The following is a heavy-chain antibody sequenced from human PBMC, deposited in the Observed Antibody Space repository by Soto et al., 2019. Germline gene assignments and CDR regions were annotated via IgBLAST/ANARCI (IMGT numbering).Heavy chain of an antibody. Sequence: QVQLVESGGGVVQPGRSLRLSCAASGFTFSSYAMHWVRQAPGRGLEWVAVIYYDGSNKYYVDSVKGRFTISRDHSKNTLYPQMNSLRAEDTAVYYCARPYCSGGICYYYFDYWGQGTLVTVSS. CDR2: IYYDGSNK. V-gene: IGHV3-33*01. CDR3: ARPYCSGGICYYYFDY. CDR1: GFTFSSYA. J-gene: IGHJ4*02. D-gene: IGHD2-15*01.